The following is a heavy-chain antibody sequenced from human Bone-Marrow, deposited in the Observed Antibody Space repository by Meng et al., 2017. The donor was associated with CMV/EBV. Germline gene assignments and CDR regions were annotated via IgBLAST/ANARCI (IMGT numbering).Heavy chain of an antibody. CDR2: IYYSGTI. J-gene: IGHJ6*02. CDR1: GGSIKIGDYF. D-gene: IGHD3-9*01. V-gene: IGHV4-30-4*01. Sequence: SETLSLTCTVSGGSIKIGDYFWSWIRQPPGKGLEWIGYIYYSGTIYYNPSLESRLSISVDTSKNQFFLRLTSVTAADTAVYYCARDIYYDILTGYSTRGGLDVWGHGTTVTVSS. CDR3: ARDIYYDILTGYSTRGGLDV.